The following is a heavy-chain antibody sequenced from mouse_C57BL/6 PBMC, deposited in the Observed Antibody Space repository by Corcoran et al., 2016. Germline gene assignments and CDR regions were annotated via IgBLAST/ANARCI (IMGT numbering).Heavy chain of an antibody. Sequence: EVQLEQSGAELVKPGASVKISCKASGYTFTDYYMNWVKQSHGKSLEWIGDINPNNGGTSYNQKFKGKATLTVDKSSSTAYMELRSLTSEDSAVYYCARSSGYLDYWGQGTTLTVS. CDR2: INPNNGGT. V-gene: IGHV1-26*01. CDR3: ARSSGYLDY. CDR1: GYTFTDYY. D-gene: IGHD3-2*02. J-gene: IGHJ2*01.